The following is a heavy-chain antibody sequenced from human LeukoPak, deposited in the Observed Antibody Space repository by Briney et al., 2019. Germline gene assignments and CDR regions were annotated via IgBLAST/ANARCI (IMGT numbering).Heavy chain of an antibody. J-gene: IGHJ5*02. CDR3: ARGLPLRLWFGELSLYNWFDP. CDR1: GGSFSGYY. CDR2: INHSGST. D-gene: IGHD3-10*01. V-gene: IGHV4-34*01. Sequence: SETLSLTCAVYGGSFSGYYWSWIRQPPGKGLEWIGEINHSGSTNYNPSLKNRVTISVDTSKNQFSLKLSSVTAADTAVYYCARGLPLRLWFGELSLYNWFDPWGQGTLVTVSS.